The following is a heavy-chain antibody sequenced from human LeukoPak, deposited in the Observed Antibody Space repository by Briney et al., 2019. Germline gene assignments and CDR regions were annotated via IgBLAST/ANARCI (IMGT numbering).Heavy chain of an antibody. D-gene: IGHD5-18*01. V-gene: IGHV4-39*01. CDR1: GGSISSSSYY. J-gene: IGHJ4*02. Sequence: PSETLSLTCTVSGGSISSSSYYWGWLRQPPGRGLEWIGSIYYSGSTYYNPSLKSRVTISVDTSKNPFSLTLSSVTAADTAVYYCARRSDAYSYGRNFDYWGQGTLVTVSS. CDR3: ARRSDAYSYGRNFDY. CDR2: IYYSGST.